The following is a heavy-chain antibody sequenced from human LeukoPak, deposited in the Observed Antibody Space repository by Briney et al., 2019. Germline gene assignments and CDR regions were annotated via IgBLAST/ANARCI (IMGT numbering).Heavy chain of an antibody. CDR3: ARASPDSGSYYGAFDI. Sequence: SETLSLTCTVSGGSISSSSYYWSWIRQPPGKGLEWIGEINHSGSTSYNPSLKSRVTISVDTSKNQFSLKLSSVTAADTAVYYCARASPDSGSYYGAFDIWGQGTMVTVSS. V-gene: IGHV4-39*07. J-gene: IGHJ3*02. D-gene: IGHD1-26*01. CDR2: INHSGST. CDR1: GGSISSSSYY.